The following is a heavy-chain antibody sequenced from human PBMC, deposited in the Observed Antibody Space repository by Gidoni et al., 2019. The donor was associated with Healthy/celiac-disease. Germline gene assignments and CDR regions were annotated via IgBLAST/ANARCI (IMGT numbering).Heavy chain of an antibody. CDR3: AKFPLGLQDYFDY. D-gene: IGHD4-4*01. CDR1: GFTFSSYA. V-gene: IGHV3-23*01. CDR2: ISGSGGST. J-gene: IGHJ4*02. Sequence: EVQLLESGGGLVQPGGPLRLSCAASGFTFSSYAMSWVRQAPGKGLEWVSAISGSGGSTYYADSVKGRFTISRDNSKNTLYLQMNSLRAEDTAVYYCAKFPLGLQDYFDYWGQGTLVTVSS.